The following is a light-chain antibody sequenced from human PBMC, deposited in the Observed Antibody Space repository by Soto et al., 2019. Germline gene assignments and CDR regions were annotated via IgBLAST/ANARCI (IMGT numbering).Light chain of an antibody. J-gene: IGKJ3*01. CDR1: QSVNSRF. CDR3: HYYDDSPPFP. Sequence: EIVLTESPGTLSLSPGERATFACRASQSVNSRFLAWYQQKPGQAPRLLIYGASSSATGIPDRFSGSGSGTDFTLTISRLEPEDFAVYYCHYYDDSPPFPFGPGTKLDI. V-gene: IGKV3-20*01. CDR2: GAS.